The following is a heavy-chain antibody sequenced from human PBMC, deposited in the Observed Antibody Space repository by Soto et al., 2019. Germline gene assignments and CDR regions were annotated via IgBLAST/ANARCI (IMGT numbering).Heavy chain of an antibody. D-gene: IGHD3-10*01. CDR3: ARASYGSGNYYAPYYFYAMDV. J-gene: IGHJ6*02. CDR1: GASTSSYY. V-gene: IGHV4-59*01. CDR2: IYYSGNT. Sequence: PSETLSLTCDVSGASTSSYYWSWIRQPPGKGLEWIGYIYYSGNTNYNPSLKSRVTMSVDTSKNQFSLNLTSVTAADTAVYFCARASYGSGNYYAPYYFYAMDVWGHGTTVTVSS.